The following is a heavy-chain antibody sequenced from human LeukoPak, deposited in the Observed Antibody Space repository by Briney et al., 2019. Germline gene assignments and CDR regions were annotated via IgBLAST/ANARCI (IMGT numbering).Heavy chain of an antibody. J-gene: IGHJ4*02. CDR2: ISSSSSYI. CDR3: ARDRRTTVVTRTDY. Sequence: GGSLRLSCVASGFTFSSYSMNWVRQAPGKGLEWVSSISSSSSYIYYADSVKGRFTISRDNAKNSLYLQMNSLRAEDTAVYYCARDRRTTVVTRTDYWGQGTLVTVSS. CDR1: GFTFSSYS. V-gene: IGHV3-21*01. D-gene: IGHD4-17*01.